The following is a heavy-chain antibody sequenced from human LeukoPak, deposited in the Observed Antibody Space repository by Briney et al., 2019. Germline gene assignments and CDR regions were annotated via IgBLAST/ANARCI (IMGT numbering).Heavy chain of an antibody. D-gene: IGHD3-3*01. J-gene: IGHJ4*02. Sequence: GGSLKLSCAASGFTFSGSAMHWVRQASGKGLEWVGRIRSKANSYATTYAASVKGRFTISRDDSENTAYLQMNSLRAEDTAVYYCVRVKEWLSLLPFDYWGQGTLVTVSS. CDR2: IRSKANSYAT. CDR1: GFTFSGSA. CDR3: VRVKEWLSLLPFDY. V-gene: IGHV3-73*01.